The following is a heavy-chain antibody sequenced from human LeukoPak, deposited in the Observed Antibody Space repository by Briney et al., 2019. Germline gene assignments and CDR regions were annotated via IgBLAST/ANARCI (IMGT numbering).Heavy chain of an antibody. Sequence: ASVKVSCKASGYIFTGYYMHWVRQAPGQGLEWVGWINPNSGGTSFAQKFQGRVTMTRDTSISTAYMEMSRLRSDDTAVYYCAREMGFGDYLFDYWGQGTLVTVSS. D-gene: IGHD4-17*01. CDR1: GYIFTGYY. CDR3: AREMGFGDYLFDY. CDR2: INPNSGGT. V-gene: IGHV1-2*02. J-gene: IGHJ4*02.